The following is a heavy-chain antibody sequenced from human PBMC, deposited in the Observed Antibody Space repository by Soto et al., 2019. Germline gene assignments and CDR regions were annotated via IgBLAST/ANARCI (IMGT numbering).Heavy chain of an antibody. V-gene: IGHV4-39*01. CDR1: GGSISSSSYY. D-gene: IGHD1-26*01. J-gene: IGHJ6*02. Sequence: KPSETLSLTCTVSGGSISSSSYYWGWIRQPPXKGLEWIGSIYYSGSTYYNPSLKSRVTISVDTSKNQFSLKLSSVTAADTAVYYCARRRVGHSYYYYYGMDVWGQGTTVTVS. CDR3: ARRRVGHSYYYYYGMDV. CDR2: IYYSGST.